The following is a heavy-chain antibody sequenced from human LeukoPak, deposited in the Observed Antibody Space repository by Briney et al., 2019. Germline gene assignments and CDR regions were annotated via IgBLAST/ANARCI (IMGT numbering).Heavy chain of an antibody. Sequence: PSETLSLTCTVSGGSISSYYWSWIRQPPGKGLEWIGYIYYSGSTNYNPSLKSRVTISVDTSKNQFSLKLSSVTAADTAVYYCARGRRGQQLDGLIDYWGQGTLVTVSS. J-gene: IGHJ4*02. CDR2: IYYSGST. V-gene: IGHV4-59*01. CDR1: GGSISSYY. CDR3: ARGRRGQQLDGLIDY. D-gene: IGHD6-13*01.